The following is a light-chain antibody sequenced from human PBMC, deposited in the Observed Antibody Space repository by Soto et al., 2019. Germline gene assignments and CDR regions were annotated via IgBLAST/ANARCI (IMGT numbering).Light chain of an antibody. CDR2: GAS. CDR1: QSVSSSY. CDR3: QQYGSSPTMYT. J-gene: IGKJ2*01. V-gene: IGKV3-20*01. Sequence: EIVLTQSPGTLSLSPGERATLSCRASQSVSSSYLAWYQQKPGQAPRLLIYGASSRATGIPDRFSGSGSGTDFTLTISRLELEDFAVYYCQQYGSSPTMYTFGQGTKLEIK.